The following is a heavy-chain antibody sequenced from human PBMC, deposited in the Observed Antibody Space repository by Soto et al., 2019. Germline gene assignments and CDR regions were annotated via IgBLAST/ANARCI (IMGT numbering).Heavy chain of an antibody. CDR3: AKPFRYCSSTSCHYFDY. J-gene: IGHJ4*02. D-gene: IGHD2-2*01. CDR2: ISGSGGST. V-gene: IGHV3-23*01. CDR1: GFTFSSYA. Sequence: GGSLRLSCAASGFTFSSYAMSWVRQAPGKGLEWVSAISGSGGSTYYADSVKGRFTISRDNSKNTLYLQMNSLRAEDTAVYYCAKPFRYCSSTSCHYFDYWGQGTLVTVSS.